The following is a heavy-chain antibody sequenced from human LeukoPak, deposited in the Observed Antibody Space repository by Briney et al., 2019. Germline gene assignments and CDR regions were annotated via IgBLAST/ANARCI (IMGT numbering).Heavy chain of an antibody. CDR3: ARDGWDPTAPNFDY. Sequence: GASVKVSCKASVYSFTSYGISWVRQAPGQGLEWMGWISAYNGNTNYAQKLQGRVTMTTDTSTSTAYMELRSLRSDDTAVYYCARDGWDPTAPNFDYWGQGTLVTVSS. CDR2: ISAYNGNT. D-gene: IGHD1-26*01. J-gene: IGHJ4*02. CDR1: VYSFTSYG. V-gene: IGHV1-18*01.